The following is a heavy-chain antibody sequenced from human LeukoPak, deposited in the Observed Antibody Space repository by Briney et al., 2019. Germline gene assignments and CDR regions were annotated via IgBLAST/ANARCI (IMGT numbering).Heavy chain of an antibody. J-gene: IGHJ4*02. Sequence: ASVKVSCKASGGTFSSYAISWVRQAPGQGLEWMGGIIPIFGTANYAQKFQGRATITTDESTSTAYMELSSLRSEDTAVYYCAIPSGYRSETLDYWGQGTLVTVSS. CDR3: AIPSGYRSETLDY. V-gene: IGHV1-69*05. CDR2: IIPIFGTA. D-gene: IGHD3-16*02. CDR1: GGTFSSYA.